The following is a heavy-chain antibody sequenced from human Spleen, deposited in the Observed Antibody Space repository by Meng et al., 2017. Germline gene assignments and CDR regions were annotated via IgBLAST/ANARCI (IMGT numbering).Heavy chain of an antibody. D-gene: IGHD3-22*01. J-gene: IGHJ4*01. CDR3: ARSPIDKYDLSALPLDY. V-gene: IGHV3-23*01. CDR1: GITFSSYT. Sequence: GESLKISCAASGITFSSYTMSWVRQAPGKGLEWVSAISGSGASTYYADSVKGRFTVSRDNSKNTLYLQMNSLRAEDTALYYCARSPIDKYDLSALPLDYWGHGTQVTVSS. CDR2: ISGSGAST.